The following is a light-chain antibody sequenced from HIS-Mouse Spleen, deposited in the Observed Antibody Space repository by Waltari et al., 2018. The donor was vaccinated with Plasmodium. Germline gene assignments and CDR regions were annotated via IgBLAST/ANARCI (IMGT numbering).Light chain of an antibody. CDR3: CSYAGSYTLV. CDR2: DVS. J-gene: IGLJ2*01. Sequence: QSALTQPRSVSGSPGQSVTISCTGTSRAVGGYNSVSWYQQHPGKAPNLMIYDVSKRPSGVPDRFSGSKSGNTASLTISGLQAEDEADYYCCSYAGSYTLVFGGGTKLTVL. CDR1: SRAVGGYNS. V-gene: IGLV2-11*01.